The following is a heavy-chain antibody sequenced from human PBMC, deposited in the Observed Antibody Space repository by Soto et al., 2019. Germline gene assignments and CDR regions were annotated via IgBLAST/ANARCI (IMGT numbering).Heavy chain of an antibody. CDR1: GGTFSSYA. CDR2: IIPIFGTA. CDR3: ARGSPPSIAAALDV. V-gene: IGHV1-69*13. J-gene: IGHJ6*02. Sequence: SVTVSCKASGGTFSSYAIIWVRQAPGQGLEWMGGIIPIFGTANYAQKFQGRVTITADESTSTAYMELSSLRSEDTAVYYCARGSPPSIAAALDVWGQGTTVTVSS. D-gene: IGHD6-6*01.